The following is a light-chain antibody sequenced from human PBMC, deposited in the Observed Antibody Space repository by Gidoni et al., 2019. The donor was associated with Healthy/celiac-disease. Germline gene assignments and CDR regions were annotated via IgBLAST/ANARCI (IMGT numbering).Light chain of an antibody. CDR3: QSYDSSLSDVL. J-gene: IGLJ2*01. V-gene: IGLV1-40*01. CDR2: GNS. CDR1: SSNIGAGYD. Sequence: QSVLTQPPSVSGAPGQRVPISCTGSSSNIGAGYDVHWYQQVPGTAPKRLIYGNSNRPSGVPDRFSGSKSGTSASLAITGLQAADEADYYCQSYDSSLSDVLFGGGTRLTVL.